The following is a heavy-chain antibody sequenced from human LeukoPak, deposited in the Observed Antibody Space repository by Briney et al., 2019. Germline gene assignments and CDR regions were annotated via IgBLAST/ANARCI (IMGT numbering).Heavy chain of an antibody. CDR3: ARDIRREMAIPFDV. Sequence: GGSLRLSCAASGFNVSNDYMHWVRQAPGERLEWVSVTYSSGTTDYVDSVKGRFTISRDTSKNTLHLQMNSLRVEDTAVYHCARDIRREMAIPFDVWGQGTLVTVSS. CDR2: TYSSGTT. D-gene: IGHD5-24*01. J-gene: IGHJ3*01. CDR1: GFNVSNDY. V-gene: IGHV3-66*01.